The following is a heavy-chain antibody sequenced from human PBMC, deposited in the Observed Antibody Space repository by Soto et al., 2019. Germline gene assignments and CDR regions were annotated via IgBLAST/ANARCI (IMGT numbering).Heavy chain of an antibody. CDR2: IERDDDDK. D-gene: IGHD1-20*01. CDR3: ARSIRGPRRFNGMDV. Sequence: SGPTLVNPTETLTLTCTFSGFSLTSPGMCVSWIRQSPGKALEWLALIERDDDDKYYSTSLKTRLTISRDTRKNQVVLTMANMEPADTATYYCARSIRGPRRFNGMDVWGQGTTVTVSS. V-gene: IGHV2-70*13. J-gene: IGHJ6*02. CDR1: GFSLTSPGMC.